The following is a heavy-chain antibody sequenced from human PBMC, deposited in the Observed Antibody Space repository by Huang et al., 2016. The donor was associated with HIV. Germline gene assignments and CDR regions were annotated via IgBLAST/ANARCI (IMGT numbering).Heavy chain of an antibody. Sequence: EEQLVESGGGFVQPGGSLRLSCAGAGFTLSDHYIDWVRQAPGKVLEWVGRSGNRADSYTTEYAASVKGRFAISRDDSKNSLYLHMNSLKTEDTAVYHCTKGYSGVSVYAFDIWGQGTMVTVSS. CDR1: GFTLSDHY. J-gene: IGHJ3*02. CDR3: TKGYSGVSVYAFDI. CDR2: SGNRADSYTT. D-gene: IGHD2-15*01. V-gene: IGHV3-72*01.